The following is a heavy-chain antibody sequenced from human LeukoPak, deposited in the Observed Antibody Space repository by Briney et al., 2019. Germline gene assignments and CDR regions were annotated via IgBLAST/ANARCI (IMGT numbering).Heavy chain of an antibody. Sequence: GASVKVSCKASGNTFTTYYIHWVRQAPGQGLELMGIINPSGGSTFYAQKYQGRVTITADESTSTAYMELSSLRSEDTAVYYCARGNWNDVWRRENYGMDVWGQGTTVTVSS. J-gene: IGHJ6*02. D-gene: IGHD1-20*01. CDR3: ARGNWNDVWRRENYGMDV. CDR1: GNTFTTYY. CDR2: INPSGGST. V-gene: IGHV1-46*01.